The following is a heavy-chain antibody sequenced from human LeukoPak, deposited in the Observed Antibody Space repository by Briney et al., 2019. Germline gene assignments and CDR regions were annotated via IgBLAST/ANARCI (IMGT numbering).Heavy chain of an antibody. J-gene: IGHJ4*02. Sequence: SVKVSCKASGGTFSSYAISWVRQAPGQGLEWMGGIIPIFGTANYAQKFQGRVTITADESTSTAYMELSSLRSEDTAVYYCARDYHGSGSLTTFDYWGQGTLVTVSS. D-gene: IGHD3-10*01. V-gene: IGHV1-69*13. CDR1: GGTFSSYA. CDR2: IIPIFGTA. CDR3: ARDYHGSGSLTTFDY.